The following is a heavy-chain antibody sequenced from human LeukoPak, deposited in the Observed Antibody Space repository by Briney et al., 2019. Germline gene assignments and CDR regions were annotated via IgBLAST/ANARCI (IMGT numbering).Heavy chain of an antibody. CDR1: GFTFSNYW. V-gene: IGHV3-23*01. CDR3: ARDPQYSTSWYRD. J-gene: IGHJ4*02. Sequence: GGSLRLSCAASGFTFSNYWMNWVRQAPGKGLEWVSAISGSGGSTYYSDSVKGRFTISRDNSKNTLYLQMNSLRAEDTAVYYCARDPQYSTSWYRDWGQGTLVTVSS. CDR2: ISGSGGST. D-gene: IGHD6-13*01.